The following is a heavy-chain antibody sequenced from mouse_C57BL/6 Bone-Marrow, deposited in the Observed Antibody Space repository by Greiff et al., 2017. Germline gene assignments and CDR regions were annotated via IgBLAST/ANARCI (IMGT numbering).Heavy chain of an antibody. CDR2: IYPGGGYT. V-gene: IGHV1-63*01. Sequence: QVQLQQSGAELVRPGTSVKMSCQASGYTFTHYWIGWAKQRPGHGLEWIGDIYPGGGYTNYTEKFKGKDTLTAYKSSSTAYMQFNSLTSQDSAIYYCARSEAYYYGSYWYFDVWGTGTTVTVAS. CDR1: GYTFTHYW. D-gene: IGHD1-1*01. CDR3: ARSEAYYYGSYWYFDV. J-gene: IGHJ1*03.